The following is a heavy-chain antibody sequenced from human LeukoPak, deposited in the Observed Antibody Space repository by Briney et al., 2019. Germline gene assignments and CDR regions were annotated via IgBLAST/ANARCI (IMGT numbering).Heavy chain of an antibody. J-gene: IGHJ4*02. Sequence: GGSLRLSCAASGFTFSSYWMSWVRQAPGKGLEWVAVISYDGSNKYYADSVKGRFTISRDNSKNTLYLQMNSLRAEDTAVYYCAKAMNYYYSSGNDWGQGTLVTVSS. CDR2: ISYDGSNK. D-gene: IGHD3-10*01. CDR1: GFTFSSYW. CDR3: AKAMNYYYSSGND. V-gene: IGHV3-30*18.